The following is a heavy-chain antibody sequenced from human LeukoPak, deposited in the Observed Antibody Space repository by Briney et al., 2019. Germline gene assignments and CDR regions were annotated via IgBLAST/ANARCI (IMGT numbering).Heavy chain of an antibody. CDR3: ARVSLRPIAAQLGY. D-gene: IGHD6-13*01. V-gene: IGHV1-2*02. J-gene: IGHJ4*02. CDR1: GYTFTSYG. CDR2: INPNSGGT. Sequence: GASVKVSCKASGYTFTSYGISWVRQAPGQGLEWMGWINPNSGGTNYAQKFQGRVTMTRDTSISTAYMELSRLRSDDTAVYYCARVSLRPIAAQLGYWGQGTLVTVSS.